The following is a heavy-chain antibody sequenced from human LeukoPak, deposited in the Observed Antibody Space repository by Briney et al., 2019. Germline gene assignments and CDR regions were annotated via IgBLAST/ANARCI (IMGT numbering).Heavy chain of an antibody. CDR1: GYTFTSYA. J-gene: IGHJ4*02. D-gene: IGHD3-22*01. CDR3: ARAPDYYDSSGYFDY. Sequence: ASVKVSCKASGYTFTSYAMHWVRQAPGQGLEWMGIINPSGGSTSYAQKFQGRVTMTRDTSTSTVYMELSSLRSEDTAVYYCARAPDYYDSSGYFDYWGQGTLVTVSS. V-gene: IGHV1-46*01. CDR2: INPSGGST.